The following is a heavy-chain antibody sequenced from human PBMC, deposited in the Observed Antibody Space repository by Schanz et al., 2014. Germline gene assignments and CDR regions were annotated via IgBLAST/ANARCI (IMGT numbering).Heavy chain of an antibody. CDR2: IRYDGSNK. CDR3: ARDLAFGGVYDRHSDS. CDR1: GFIFSTYG. J-gene: IGHJ4*02. D-gene: IGHD3-16*01. V-gene: IGHV3-30*02. Sequence: QVELVESGGGAVQPGGSLRLSCAASGFIFSTYGMHWVRQASGKGLEWVAFIRYDGSNKFYADSVKGRFTISRDNSKNTLSLQMNSLRVEDTAVYYCARDLAFGGVYDRHSDSWGQGTLVTVSS.